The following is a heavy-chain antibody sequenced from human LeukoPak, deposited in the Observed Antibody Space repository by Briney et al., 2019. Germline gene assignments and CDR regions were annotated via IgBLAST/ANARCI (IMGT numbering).Heavy chain of an antibody. CDR1: GFTFSSYW. Sequence: GGSLRLSCAASGFTFSSYWMHWDRQAPGKGLVWVSHINSDGSSTSSAGSVKGRFTISRDNAKNTVYLQMDSLRAGDTAVYYCARGGSSSSWYSLTVFYYYGMDVWGQGTTVTVSS. CDR2: INSDGSST. D-gene: IGHD6-13*01. CDR3: ARGGSSSSWYSLTVFYYYGMDV. V-gene: IGHV3-74*01. J-gene: IGHJ6*02.